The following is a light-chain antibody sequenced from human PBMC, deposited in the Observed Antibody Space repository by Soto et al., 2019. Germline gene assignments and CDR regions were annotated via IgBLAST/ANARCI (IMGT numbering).Light chain of an antibody. Sequence: QSWLTHPASMPGSPGQSITISCTGTSRDGGAYNYVSWYQQHPGKAPILMIYDVSNRPSGVSNRFSGSKSGNTAFLTLSGLQAEDEADSSCSSYTSSSTKVFGTGTQVTVL. V-gene: IGLV2-14*01. CDR1: SRDGGAYNY. J-gene: IGLJ1*01. CDR2: DVS. CDR3: SSYTSSSTKV.